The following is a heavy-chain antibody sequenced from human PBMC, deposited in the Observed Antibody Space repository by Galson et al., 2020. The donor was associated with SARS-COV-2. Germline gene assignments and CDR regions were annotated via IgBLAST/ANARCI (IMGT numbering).Heavy chain of an antibody. J-gene: IGHJ4*03. CDR2: IDDAGTRT. D-gene: IGHD3-10*01. CDR1: GLTFNIFW. CDR3: GTAGDY. Sequence: GESLKISCRAYGLTFNIFWMSWVRQSPGKGLEWVANIDDAGTRTYYVDSVRGRFTISRDNAKNSLYLEMNNLRVDDSAVYYCGTAGDYWGQGTTVTVSS. V-gene: IGHV3-7*05.